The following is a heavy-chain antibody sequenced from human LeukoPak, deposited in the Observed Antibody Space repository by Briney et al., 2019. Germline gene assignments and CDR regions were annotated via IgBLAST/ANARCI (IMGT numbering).Heavy chain of an antibody. Sequence: PSETLSLTCTVSGGSISSGDYYWSWIRQPPGKGLEWIGYIYYSGSTYYNPSLKSRVTISVDTSMNQFSLKLSSVTAADTAVYYCARAHDSSGYYHYYYMDVWGKGTTVTVSS. J-gene: IGHJ6*03. CDR3: ARAHDSSGYYHYYYMDV. CDR2: IYYSGST. V-gene: IGHV4-30-4*08. CDR1: GGSISSGDYY. D-gene: IGHD3-22*01.